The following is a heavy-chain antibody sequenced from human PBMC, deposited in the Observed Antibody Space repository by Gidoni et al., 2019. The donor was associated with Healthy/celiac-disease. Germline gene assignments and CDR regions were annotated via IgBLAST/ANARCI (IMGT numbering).Heavy chain of an antibody. CDR1: GFPFSSYS. CDR3: ARVIGYDYVWGSYRYEYYYYGMDV. Sequence: EVQLVESGGGLVKPGGSLRLSCAASGFPFSSYSMNWVRQAPGKGLEWVSSISSSSSYIYYADSVKGRFTISRDNDKNSLYLQMNSLRAEDTAVYYCARVIGYDYVWGSYRYEYYYYGMDVWGQGTTVTVSS. D-gene: IGHD3-16*02. CDR2: ISSSSSYI. J-gene: IGHJ6*02. V-gene: IGHV3-21*01.